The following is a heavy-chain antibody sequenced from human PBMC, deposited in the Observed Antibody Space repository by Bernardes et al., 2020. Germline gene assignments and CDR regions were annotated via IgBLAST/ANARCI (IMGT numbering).Heavy chain of an antibody. D-gene: IGHD3-3*01. V-gene: IGHV3-64D*06. CDR2: ISSNGGST. CDR3: VKDLGVDFWSDPNGEYYMDV. Sequence: GGSLRLSCSASGFTFSSYAMHWVRQAPGKGLEYVSAISSNGGSTYYADSVKGRFTISRDNSKNTLYLQMSSLRAEDTAVYYCVKDLGVDFWSDPNGEYYMDVWGKGTTVTVSS. CDR1: GFTFSSYA. J-gene: IGHJ6*03.